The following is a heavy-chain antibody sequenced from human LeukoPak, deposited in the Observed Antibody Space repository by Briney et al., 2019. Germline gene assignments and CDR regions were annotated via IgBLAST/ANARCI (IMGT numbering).Heavy chain of an antibody. CDR3: AKGRSAVTATRGLFDY. CDR1: GFSVSSNY. D-gene: IGHD2-21*02. Sequence: GGSLRLSCAASGFSVSSNYVSWVRQAPGKGLEWVSAISGSGGSTYYADSVKGRFTISRDNSKNTLYLQMNSLRAEDTAVYYCAKGRSAVTATRGLFDYWGQGTLVTVSS. J-gene: IGHJ4*02. CDR2: ISGSGGST. V-gene: IGHV3-23*01.